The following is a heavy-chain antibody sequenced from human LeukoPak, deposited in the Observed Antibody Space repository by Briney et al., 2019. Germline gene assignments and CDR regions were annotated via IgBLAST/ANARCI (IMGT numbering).Heavy chain of an antibody. J-gene: IGHJ4*02. CDR1: GFTVSSNY. V-gene: IGHV3-23*01. D-gene: IGHD6-19*01. Sequence: PGGSLRLSCAASGFTVSSNYMSWVRQAPGKGLEWVSAISGSGGSTYYADSVKGRFTISRDNSKNTLYLQMNSLRAEDTAVYYCAKGFDSSGWYYFDYWGQGTLVTVSS. CDR2: ISGSGGST. CDR3: AKGFDSSGWYYFDY.